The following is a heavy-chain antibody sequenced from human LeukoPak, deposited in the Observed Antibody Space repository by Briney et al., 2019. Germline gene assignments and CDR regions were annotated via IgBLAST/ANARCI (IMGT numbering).Heavy chain of an antibody. CDR2: IYYSGST. CDR1: GGSISSGGYY. CDR3: AGGEGYYDSSGYYYQVPFFDY. V-gene: IGHV4-31*03. J-gene: IGHJ4*02. D-gene: IGHD3-22*01. Sequence: SETLSLTCTVSGGSISSGGYYWSWIRQHPGKGLEWIGYIYYSGSTYYNPSLKSRVTISVDTSKSQFSLKLSSVTAADTAVYYCAGGEGYYDSSGYYYQVPFFDYWGQGTLVTVSS.